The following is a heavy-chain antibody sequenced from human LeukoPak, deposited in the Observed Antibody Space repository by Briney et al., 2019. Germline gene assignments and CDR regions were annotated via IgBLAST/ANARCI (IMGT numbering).Heavy chain of an antibody. CDR2: IYHSGTT. CDR1: GYSITSSSW. D-gene: IGHD3-10*02. V-gene: IGHV4-28*01. Sequence: PSDTLSLTCAVSGYSITSSSWWGWIRQPPGKGLEWIGYIYHSGTTYYNPSLQSRVTMSVDTSKNQFPLKLSSVTAVDTAVYYCARKENVYHYFDYWGQGTLVTVSS. CDR3: ARKENVYHYFDY. J-gene: IGHJ4*02.